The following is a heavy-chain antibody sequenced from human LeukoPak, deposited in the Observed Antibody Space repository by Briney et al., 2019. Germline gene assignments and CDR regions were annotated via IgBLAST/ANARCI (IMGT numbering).Heavy chain of an antibody. J-gene: IGHJ4*02. D-gene: IGHD3-10*01. CDR3: ARGYYGSGSYYMGNY. Sequence: GGPLRLPCGASGFTFSSYATHGFRRSPGKALEGVGVIWYDRSNKYYAHPVKGPFTISRDNSKNTLYLQMNSLRVEDSALYYCARGYYGSGSYYMGNYWGQGTLVTVSS. CDR1: GFTFSSYA. CDR2: IWYDRSNK. V-gene: IGHV3-33*01.